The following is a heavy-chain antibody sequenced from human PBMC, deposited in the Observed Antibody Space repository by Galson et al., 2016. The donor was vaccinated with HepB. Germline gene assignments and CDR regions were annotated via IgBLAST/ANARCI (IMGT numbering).Heavy chain of an antibody. Sequence: SVKVSCKASGYTFTSYYMHWVRQAPGQGLAWMGIINPSGGSTSYAQKFQGRVPMTRDTSTSTVYMELSSLRSEDTAVYYCARDGIAAAGTFMIYYYYGMDVWGQGTTVTVSS. CDR2: INPSGGST. D-gene: IGHD6-13*01. CDR1: GYTFTSYY. J-gene: IGHJ6*02. CDR3: ARDGIAAAGTFMIYYYYGMDV. V-gene: IGHV1-46*01.